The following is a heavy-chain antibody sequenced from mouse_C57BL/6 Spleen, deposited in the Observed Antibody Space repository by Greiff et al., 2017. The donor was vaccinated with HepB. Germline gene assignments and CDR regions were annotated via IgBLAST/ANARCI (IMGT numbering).Heavy chain of an antibody. Sequence: QVQLQQSGAELARPGASVKLSCKASGYTFTSYGISWVKQRTGQGLEWIGEIYPRSGNTYYNEKFKGKATLTADKSSSTAYMELRSLTSEDSAVYFCARSDSSSYVDYYAMDYWGQGTSVTVSS. J-gene: IGHJ4*01. CDR3: ARSDSSSYVDYYAMDY. CDR1: GYTFTSYG. V-gene: IGHV1-81*01. D-gene: IGHD1-1*01. CDR2: IYPRSGNT.